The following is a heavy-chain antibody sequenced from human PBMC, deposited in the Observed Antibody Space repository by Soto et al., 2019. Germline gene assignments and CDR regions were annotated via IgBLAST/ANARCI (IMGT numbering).Heavy chain of an antibody. V-gene: IGHV3-53*02. Sequence: EVQLVETGGGLIQPGGSLRLSCAASGFTVSSNYMSWVRQAPGKGLEWVSVIYSGGSTYYADSVKGRFTISRDNSKNTRDLQMNSLRAEDTAVYYCARDFHPGGQGRGRMDVWGQGTTVTVSS. D-gene: IGHD2-15*01. J-gene: IGHJ6*02. CDR2: IYSGGST. CDR1: GFTVSSNY. CDR3: ARDFHPGGQGRGRMDV.